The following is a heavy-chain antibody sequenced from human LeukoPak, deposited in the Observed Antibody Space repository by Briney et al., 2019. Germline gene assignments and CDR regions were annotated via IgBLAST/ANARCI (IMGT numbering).Heavy chain of an antibody. CDR1: GYTFTSYG. D-gene: IGHD6-19*01. CDR3: ARDVDRSGWYQEDY. J-gene: IGHJ4*02. CDR2: ISAYNGNT. Sequence: ASVKVSCKASGYTFTSYGISWVRQAPGQGLEWMAWISAYNGNTNFAQKFQGRVTMTTDTSTSTAYMELRSLRSDDTAVYYCARDVDRSGWYQEDYWGQGTLVTVSS. V-gene: IGHV1-18*01.